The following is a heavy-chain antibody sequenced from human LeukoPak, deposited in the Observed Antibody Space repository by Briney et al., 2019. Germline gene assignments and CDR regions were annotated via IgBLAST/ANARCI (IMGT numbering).Heavy chain of an antibody. D-gene: IGHD4-17*01. CDR2: ISYDGTNK. CDR1: GFTFSSFG. J-gene: IGHJ4*02. V-gene: IGHV3-30*18. Sequence: GGSLRLSCAASGFTFSSFGMHWVCQAPGKGLEWVAIISYDGTNKYYVDSVKGRFTISRDNSKNTVYLQMNSLRAEDTAVYYCAKDVTRIRVTTGGFWGQGTLVSVSS. CDR3: AKDVTRIRVTTGGF.